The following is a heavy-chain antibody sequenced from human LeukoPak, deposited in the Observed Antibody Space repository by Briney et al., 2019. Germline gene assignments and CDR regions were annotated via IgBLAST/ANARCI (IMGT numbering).Heavy chain of an antibody. CDR2: IKSKTDGGTT. D-gene: IGHD1-26*01. CDR1: GFTLSNAW. V-gene: IGHV3-15*01. CDR3: TTDPRRGGSYVFDY. Sequence: GGSLRLSCAASGFTLSNAWMSWVRQAPGKGLEWVGRIKSKTDGGTTDYAAPVKGRFTISRDDSKNTLYLQMNSLKTEDTAVYYCTTDPRRGGSYVFDYWGQGTLVTVSS. J-gene: IGHJ4*02.